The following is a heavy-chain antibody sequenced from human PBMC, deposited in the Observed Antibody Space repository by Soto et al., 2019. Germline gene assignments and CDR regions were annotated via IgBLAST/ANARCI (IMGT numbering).Heavy chain of an antibody. CDR1: GFTFSSYA. CDR3: AKVPLSLLGGRTYYYYMDV. Sequence: GGSLRLSCAASGFTFSSYAMSWVRQAPGKGLEWVSAISGSGGSTYYADSVKGRFTISRDNSKNTLYLQMNSLRAEDTAVYYCAKVPLSLLGGRTYYYYMDVWGKGTTVTVSS. J-gene: IGHJ6*03. D-gene: IGHD3-10*01. CDR2: ISGSGGST. V-gene: IGHV3-23*01.